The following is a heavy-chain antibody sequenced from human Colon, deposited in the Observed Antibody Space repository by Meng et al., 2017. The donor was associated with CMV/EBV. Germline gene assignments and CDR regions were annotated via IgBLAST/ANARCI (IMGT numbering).Heavy chain of an antibody. CDR3: VHRSYSGQDDY. Sequence: TLKESGPPLVTPTQTLTLTCTFSGFSFTTDKAGVGWIRHPPGKALEWLALIYWDDDTRYSPSPKTRLTITRDTSKNQVILTMTNMDPADTATYYCVHRSYSGQDDYWGQGALVTVSS. CDR2: IYWDDDT. CDR1: GFSFTTDKAG. V-gene: IGHV2-5*02. J-gene: IGHJ4*02. D-gene: IGHD5-12*01.